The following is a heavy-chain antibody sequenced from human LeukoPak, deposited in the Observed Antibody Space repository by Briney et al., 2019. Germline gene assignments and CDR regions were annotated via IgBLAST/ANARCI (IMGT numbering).Heavy chain of an antibody. Sequence: SETLSLTCTVSGASISSYYWSWIRQPPGKGLEWIGYIYYSGSTNYNPSLKSRVTISVDTSKNQFSLKLSSVTAADTAVYYCARDRYYDSSGYSTNYWYFDLWGRGTLVTVSS. V-gene: IGHV4-59*01. CDR1: GASISSYY. J-gene: IGHJ2*01. CDR2: IYYSGST. CDR3: ARDRYYDSSGYSTNYWYFDL. D-gene: IGHD3-22*01.